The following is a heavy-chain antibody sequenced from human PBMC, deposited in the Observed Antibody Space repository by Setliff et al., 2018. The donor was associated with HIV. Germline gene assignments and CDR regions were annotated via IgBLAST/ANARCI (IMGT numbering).Heavy chain of an antibody. CDR2: IYTSGST. CDR3: ARGSWKDGAQGYFFDS. Sequence: SETLSLTCTVSGGSISSGSNYWSWIRQPAGKGLEWIGHIYTSGSTNYNPSLKSRVTISVDTSKNQFSLKLSSVTAADTAVYYCARGSWKDGAQGYFFDSWGQGTLVTVSS. CDR1: GGSISSGSNY. V-gene: IGHV4-61*09. J-gene: IGHJ4*02. D-gene: IGHD1-1*01.